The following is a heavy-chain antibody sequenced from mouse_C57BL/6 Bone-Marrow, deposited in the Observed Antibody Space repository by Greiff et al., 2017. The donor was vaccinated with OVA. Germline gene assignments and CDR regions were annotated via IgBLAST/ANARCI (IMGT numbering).Heavy chain of an antibody. CDR1: GYTFTDYY. V-gene: IGHV1-77*01. J-gene: IGHJ2*01. D-gene: IGHD1-1*01. CDR2: IGPGSGST. CDR3: ARSIYYYGSSSYYFDY. Sequence: QVQLKESGAELVKPGASVKISCKASGYTFTDYYINWVEQRPGQGLEWIGKIGPGSGSTYYNEKFKGKATLTADNSSSTAYMQLSSLTSEDSAVYFCARSIYYYGSSSYYFDYWGQGTTLTVSS.